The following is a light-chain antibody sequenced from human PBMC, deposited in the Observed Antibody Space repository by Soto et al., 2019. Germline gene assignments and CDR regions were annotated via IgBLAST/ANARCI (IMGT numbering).Light chain of an antibody. CDR3: SSYSSSTTHVV. CDR2: DVT. Sequence: QSALTQPASVSGSPGRSVTISCTGTSSDVGDFNYVSWYQHLPGRAPKLIIYDVTNRPSGISYRFSASKSGRTASLTISGLQAEDEADYYCSSYSSSTTHVVFGGGTQLTDL. J-gene: IGLJ2*01. CDR1: SSDVGDFNY. V-gene: IGLV2-14*03.